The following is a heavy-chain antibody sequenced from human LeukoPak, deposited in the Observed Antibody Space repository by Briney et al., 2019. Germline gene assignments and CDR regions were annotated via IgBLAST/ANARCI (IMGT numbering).Heavy chain of an antibody. V-gene: IGHV4-59*01. CDR3: TRDYGGKFDY. J-gene: IGHJ4*02. Sequence: MPSETLSLTCSVSGGSISSFYWSWIRQPPGKGLEWIGYIYYSGNTKYNPSLKSRVTISVDTSKNQFSLRVSSVTAADTAVYYCTRDYGGKFDYWGQGTLVTVSS. CDR2: IYYSGNT. D-gene: IGHD4-23*01. CDR1: GGSISSFY.